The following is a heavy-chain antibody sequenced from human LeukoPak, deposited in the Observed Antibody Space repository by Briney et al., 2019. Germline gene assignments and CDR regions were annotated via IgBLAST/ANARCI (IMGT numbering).Heavy chain of an antibody. CDR3: ATVYDFWSGYSTLFDY. D-gene: IGHD3-3*01. CDR2: FHPEEGET. Sequence: ASVKVSCKASGGTFSSYAISWVRQAPGQGLEWMGGFHPEEGETIYAQKFQGRVTMTEDTSTDTAYMELSSLRSEDTAVYYCATVYDFWSGYSTLFDYWGQGTLVTVSS. CDR1: GGTFSSYA. J-gene: IGHJ4*02. V-gene: IGHV1-24*01.